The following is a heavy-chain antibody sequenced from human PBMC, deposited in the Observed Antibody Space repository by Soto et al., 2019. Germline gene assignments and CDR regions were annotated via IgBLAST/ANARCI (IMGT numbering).Heavy chain of an antibody. Sequence: SETLCLSWTVAEGSSSSIGYCWVLIRQPPGKGLDWIGRIYYSGSTYYNPSLKSRVTMSVDTSKNQFSLKLSSVTAADTAVSYCARQTASRSSFYYYYYYMDVWGKRPTVTVSS. CDR2: IYYSGST. CDR3: ARQTASRSSFYYYYYYMDV. D-gene: IGHD6-6*01. V-gene: IGHV4-39*01. CDR1: EGSSSSIGYC. J-gene: IGHJ6*03.